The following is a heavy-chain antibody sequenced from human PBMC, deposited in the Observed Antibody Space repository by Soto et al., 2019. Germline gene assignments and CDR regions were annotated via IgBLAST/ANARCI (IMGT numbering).Heavy chain of an antibody. CDR2: NYHSGST. CDR3: ARDRGYSREERWFDP. J-gene: IGHJ5*02. D-gene: IGHD6-13*01. Sequence: QVQLQESGPGLVKPSGTLSLTCAVSGGSISSSNWWSWVRQPPGKGLEWIGENYHSGSTNYNPSLKSRVTISVDQSQNQFSLQLSSVTAADTAVYYCARDRGYSREERWFDPWGQGTLVTVSS. CDR1: GGSISSSNW. V-gene: IGHV4-4*02.